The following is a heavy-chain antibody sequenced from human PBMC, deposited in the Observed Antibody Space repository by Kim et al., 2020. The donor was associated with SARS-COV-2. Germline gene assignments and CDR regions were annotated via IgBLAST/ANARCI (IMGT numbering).Heavy chain of an antibody. CDR1: GFTFSSYA. V-gene: IGHV3-64*01. J-gene: IGHJ6*03. Sequence: GGSLRLSCAASGFTFSSYAMHWVRQAPGKGLEYVSAISSNGGSTYYANSVKGRFTISRDNSKNTLYLQMGSLRAEDMAVYYCARSLENRPYYYYYYMDVWGKGTTVTVSS. CDR2: ISSNGGST. CDR3: ARSLENRPYYYYYYMDV. D-gene: IGHD1-1*01.